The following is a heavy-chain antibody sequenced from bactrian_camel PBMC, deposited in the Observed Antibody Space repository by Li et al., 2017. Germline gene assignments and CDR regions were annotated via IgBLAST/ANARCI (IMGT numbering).Heavy chain of an antibody. Sequence: DVQLVESGGCSVQAGESLRLSCTASGLTYSRICMAWFRQAPGQEREGLATMKWTGDTRYANSVKGRFTISKDDAKNTLYLQMNSLKPDDTAMYYCAAGNYGFSLLQAEYIYWGQGTQVTVS. D-gene: IGHD3*01. V-gene: IGHV3S59*01. CDR1: GLTYSRIC. CDR2: MKWTGDT. CDR3: AAGNYGFSLLQAEYIY. J-gene: IGHJ4*01.